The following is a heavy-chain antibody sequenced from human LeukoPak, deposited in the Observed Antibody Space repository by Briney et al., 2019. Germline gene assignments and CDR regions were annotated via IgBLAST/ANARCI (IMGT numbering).Heavy chain of an antibody. CDR3: ARDSPAAEVVTTKVFDI. V-gene: IGHV1-18*01. CDR2: ISAYNGNT. Sequence: ASVKVSCKASGYTFTSYGISWVRQAPGQGLEWMGWISAYNGNTNYAQKLQGRVTMTTDTSTSTAYMELRSLRSDDTAVYYCARDSPAAEVVTTKVFDIWGQGTMVTVSS. J-gene: IGHJ3*02. CDR1: GYTFTSYG. D-gene: IGHD2-21*02.